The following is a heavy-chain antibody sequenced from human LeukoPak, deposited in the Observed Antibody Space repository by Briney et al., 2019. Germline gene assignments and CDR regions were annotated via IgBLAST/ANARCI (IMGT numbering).Heavy chain of an antibody. CDR3: ANSHSSGWHR. CDR2: ISYDGSNK. Sequence: PGRSLRLSCAASGFTFDDYAMHWVRQAPGKGLEWVAVISYDGSNKYYADSVKGRFTISRDNSKNTLYLQMNSLRAEDTAVYYCANSHSSGWHRWGQGTLVTVSS. J-gene: IGHJ4*02. CDR1: GFTFDDYA. V-gene: IGHV3-30*18. D-gene: IGHD6-19*01.